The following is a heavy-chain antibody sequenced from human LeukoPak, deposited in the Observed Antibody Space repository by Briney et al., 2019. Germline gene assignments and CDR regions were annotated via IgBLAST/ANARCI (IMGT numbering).Heavy chain of an antibody. V-gene: IGHV1-69*04. J-gene: IGHJ4*02. D-gene: IGHD6-19*01. Sequence: SVKVSCKASGGTFSSYAISWVRQAPGQGLEWMGRIIPILGIANYAQKFQGRVTITADNSTSTAYMELSSLRSEDTAVYYCAREGVAGRGYFDYWGQGTLVTVSS. CDR2: IIPILGIA. CDR1: GGTFSSYA. CDR3: AREGVAGRGYFDY.